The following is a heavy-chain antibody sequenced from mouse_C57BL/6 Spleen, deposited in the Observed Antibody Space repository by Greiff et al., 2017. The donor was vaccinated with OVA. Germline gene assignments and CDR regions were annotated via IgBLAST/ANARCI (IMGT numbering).Heavy chain of an antibody. V-gene: IGHV1-59*01. D-gene: IGHD1-1*01. CDR1: GYTFTSYW. CDR3: ARYGYGSSYGYFDV. CDR2: IDPSDSYT. Sequence: QVQLQQPGAELVRPGTSVKLSCKASGYTFTSYWMHWVKQRPGQGLEWIGVIDPSDSYTNYNQKFKGKATLTVDTSSSTAYMQLSSLTSEDSAVYYCARYGYGSSYGYFDVWGTGTTVTVSS. J-gene: IGHJ1*03.